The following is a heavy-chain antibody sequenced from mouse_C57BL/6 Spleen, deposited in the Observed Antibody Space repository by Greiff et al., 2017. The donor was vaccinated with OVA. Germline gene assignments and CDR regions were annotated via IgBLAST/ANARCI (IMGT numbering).Heavy chain of an antibody. J-gene: IGHJ3*01. V-gene: IGHV1-26*01. D-gene: IGHD3-1*01. Sequence: VQLQQSGPELVQPGASVKISCTASGYTFTDYYMNWVKQSHGKSLEWIGDISPNNGGTSYNQKFTGKATLTVYKSSSTAYMELRSLTSEDSAVYYCARGHEFADWGQGTLVTVSA. CDR2: ISPNNGGT. CDR3: ARGHEFAD. CDR1: GYTFTDYY.